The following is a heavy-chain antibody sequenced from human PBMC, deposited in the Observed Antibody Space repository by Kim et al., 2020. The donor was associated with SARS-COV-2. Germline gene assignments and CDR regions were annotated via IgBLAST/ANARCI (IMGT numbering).Heavy chain of an antibody. Sequence: GGSLRLSCAASGFTFSSYGMHWVRQAPGKGLEWAAVIWYDGSNKYYADSVKGRFTISRDNSKNTLYLQMNSLRAEDTAVYYCARDSGSYGIDAFDIWGQGTMVTVSS. CDR1: GFTFSSYG. CDR3: ARDSGSYGIDAFDI. CDR2: IWYDGSNK. D-gene: IGHD3-10*01. V-gene: IGHV3-33*01. J-gene: IGHJ3*02.